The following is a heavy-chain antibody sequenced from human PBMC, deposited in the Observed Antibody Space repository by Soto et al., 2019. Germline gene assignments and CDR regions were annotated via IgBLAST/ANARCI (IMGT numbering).Heavy chain of an antibody. J-gene: IGHJ6*02. CDR2: IIAIFGTA. D-gene: IGHD6-6*01. Sequence: QVQLVQSGAEVKKPGSSVKVSCKASGGTFSSYAISWVRQAPGQGLEWMGGIIAIFGTADYAQKFQGRVTITADESTSTSYMELSSLRSEDTAVYYCAKPQSIQDYYYGMDVWGQGTTVTVSS. V-gene: IGHV1-69*12. CDR1: GGTFSSYA. CDR3: AKPQSIQDYYYGMDV.